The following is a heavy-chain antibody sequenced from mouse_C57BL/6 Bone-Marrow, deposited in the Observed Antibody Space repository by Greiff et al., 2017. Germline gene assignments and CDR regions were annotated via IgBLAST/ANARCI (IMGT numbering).Heavy chain of an antibody. D-gene: IGHD1-1*01. CDR1: GFNIKDYY. CDR3: VLITTASYWYFDV. Sequence: VQLKQSGAELVKPGASVKLSCTASGFNIKDYYMHWVKQRTEQGLEWIGRIDPEDGETKYAPKLQGKATITADTSSNTAYLQLSSLTSEDTAVYYCVLITTASYWYFDVWGTVTTVTVSS. J-gene: IGHJ1*03. CDR2: IDPEDGET. V-gene: IGHV14-2*01.